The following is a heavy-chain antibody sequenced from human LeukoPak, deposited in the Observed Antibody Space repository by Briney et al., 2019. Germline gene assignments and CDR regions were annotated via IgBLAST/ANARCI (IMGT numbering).Heavy chain of an antibody. D-gene: IGHD1-7*01. Sequence: GGSLRLSCAASGFTFSSYAIHWVRQAPGKGLEWVAVISYDGSNKYYADSVKGRFTISRDNSKNTLYLQMNSLRAEDTAVYYCATLELNPKRDAFDIWGQGTMVTVSS. CDR1: GFTFSSYA. J-gene: IGHJ3*02. CDR2: ISYDGSNK. V-gene: IGHV3-30-3*01. CDR3: ATLELNPKRDAFDI.